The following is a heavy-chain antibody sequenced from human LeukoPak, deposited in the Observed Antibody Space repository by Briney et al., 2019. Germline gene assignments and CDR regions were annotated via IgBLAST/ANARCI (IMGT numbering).Heavy chain of an antibody. CDR3: SRGQATAVTGYFDY. Sequence: SETLSLTCTVSGGALRSYYWSWIRQPPGKGLEWIGYIYYSGSTNHNPSLKSRVTISVDTSKNQFSLKLSSVTAADTAVYYCSRGQATAVTGYFDYWGQGTLVTVSS. V-gene: IGHV4-59*08. CDR2: IYYSGST. D-gene: IGHD6-19*01. CDR1: GGALRSYY. J-gene: IGHJ4*02.